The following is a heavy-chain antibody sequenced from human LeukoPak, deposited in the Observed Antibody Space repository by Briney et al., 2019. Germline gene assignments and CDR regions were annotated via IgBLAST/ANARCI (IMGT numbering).Heavy chain of an antibody. J-gene: IGHJ5*02. V-gene: IGHV3-20*04. CDR1: GFTFDDYG. Sequence: GGSLRLSCAASGFTFDDYGLSWVRQAPGKGLEWVSGINWNGAGTVYADSVKGRFTISRDNAKNSLYLQMNSLRAEDTAVYYCARDNSVRDEAWWFNPWGQGTLVTVSS. D-gene: IGHD5-24*01. CDR2: INWNGAGT. CDR3: ARDNSVRDEAWWFNP.